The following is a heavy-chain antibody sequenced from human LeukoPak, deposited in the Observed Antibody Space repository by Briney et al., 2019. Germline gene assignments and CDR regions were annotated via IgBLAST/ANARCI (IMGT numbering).Heavy chain of an antibody. CDR3: ARYPSTTVVTPDAFDI. V-gene: IGHV4-31*03. J-gene: IGHJ3*02. CDR1: GASISRGGYY. CDR2: IYYSGST. D-gene: IGHD4-23*01. Sequence: SETLSLTRTVSGASISRGGYYWSWIRQHPGKGLEWIGDIYYSGSTYYNPSLKSRVTISVDTSKKQFSLKLSSVTAADTAVYYCARYPSTTVVTPDAFDIWGQGTMVTVSS.